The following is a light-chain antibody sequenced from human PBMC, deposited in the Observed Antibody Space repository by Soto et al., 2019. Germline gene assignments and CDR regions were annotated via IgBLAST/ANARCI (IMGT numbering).Light chain of an antibody. V-gene: IGKV1-5*03. J-gene: IGKJ1*01. CDR3: QQYNSYWT. Sequence: DIQMTQSPSTLSASVGDRVTITCRASQSINNWLAWYQQKPGKAPKLLIYQTSSLESGVPSRFSASGSGTEFTLTISSLQPDDFATYYCQQYNSYWTFGQGTKVEIK. CDR2: QTS. CDR1: QSINNW.